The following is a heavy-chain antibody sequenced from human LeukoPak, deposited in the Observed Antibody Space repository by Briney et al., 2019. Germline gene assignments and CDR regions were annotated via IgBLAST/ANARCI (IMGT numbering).Heavy chain of an antibody. CDR3: ATGSGLRNWFDP. J-gene: IGHJ5*02. CDR1: GGSFSGYY. Sequence: SETLSLTCAVYGGSFSGYYWSWIRQPPGKGLEWIGEINHSGSTNYNPSLKSRVTISVDTCKNQFSLKLSSVTAADTAVYYCATGSGLRNWFDPWGQGTLVTVSS. CDR2: INHSGST. V-gene: IGHV4-34*01. D-gene: IGHD3-3*01.